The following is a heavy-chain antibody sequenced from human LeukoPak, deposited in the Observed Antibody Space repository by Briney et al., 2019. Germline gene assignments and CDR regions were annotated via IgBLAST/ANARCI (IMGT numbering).Heavy chain of an antibody. CDR1: GYSFTNYW. J-gene: IGHJ3*02. CDR2: IYPDDSDT. CDR3: ARIWLRAFDI. Sequence: GESLRISCKGSGYSFTNYWIAWVRQMPGKGLEWMGIIYPDDSDTRYSPSFQGQVTILADKSISTAYLQWSSLKASDTAMYYCARIWLRAFDIWGQGTMVTVSS. V-gene: IGHV5-51*01. D-gene: IGHD3-16*01.